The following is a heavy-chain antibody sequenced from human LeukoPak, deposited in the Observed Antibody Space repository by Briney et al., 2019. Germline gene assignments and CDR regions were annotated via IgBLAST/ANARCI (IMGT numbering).Heavy chain of an antibody. CDR1: GFSFSSYW. CDR3: ATSKDGLGAY. V-gene: IGHV3-74*01. CDR2: ITTDGSDS. Sequence: PGGSLRLSCEVSGFSFSSYWMSWGRQAPGKGLEWVSRITTDGSDSGYADPVKGRFTVSRDNAKNTLYLQMNSLRVEDTAMYYCATSKDGLGAYWGRGTLVTVSS. D-gene: IGHD3/OR15-3a*01. J-gene: IGHJ4*02.